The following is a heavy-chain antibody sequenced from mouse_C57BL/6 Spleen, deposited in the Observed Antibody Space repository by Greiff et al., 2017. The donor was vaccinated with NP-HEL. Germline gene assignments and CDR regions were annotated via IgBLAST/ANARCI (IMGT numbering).Heavy chain of an antibody. CDR2: ISNGGGST. D-gene: IGHD2-1*01. Sequence: DVQLQESGGGLVQPGGSLKLSCAASGFTFSDYYMYWVRQTPEKRLEWVAYISNGGGSTYYPDTVKGRFTISRDNAKNTLYLQMSRLKSEDTAMYYCARGLYYGNYDYAMDYWGQGTSVTVSS. CDR1: GFTFSDYY. V-gene: IGHV5-12*01. J-gene: IGHJ4*01. CDR3: ARGLYYGNYDYAMDY.